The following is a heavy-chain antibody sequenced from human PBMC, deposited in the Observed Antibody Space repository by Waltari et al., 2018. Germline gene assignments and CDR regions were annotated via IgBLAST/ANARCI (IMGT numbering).Heavy chain of an antibody. CDR1: GGSISSYY. CDR3: ARAKGGVVTPPFIDY. D-gene: IGHD2-21*02. V-gene: IGHV4-59*01. J-gene: IGHJ4*02. CDR2: IYYSGST. Sequence: QVQLQESGPGLVKPSETLSLTCTVSGGSISSYYWRWIRQPPGKGLEWIGYIYYSGSTNYNPSLKSRVTISVDTSKNQFSLKLSSVTAADTAVYYCARAKGGVVTPPFIDYWGQGTLVTVSS.